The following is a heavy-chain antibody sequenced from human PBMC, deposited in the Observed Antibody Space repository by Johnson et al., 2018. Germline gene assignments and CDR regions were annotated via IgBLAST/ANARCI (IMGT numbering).Heavy chain of an antibody. Sequence: VQLQESGGGLVQPGGSLRLSCAASGVTFSSFWMHWVRQAPGKGLVWVSSISSDGSSTNYAASVKGGFTISREHAKNTLHLQVNRLRAEDTAVYYCAREEVSGGRYFQHWGQGTLVTVSS. V-gene: IGHV3-74*01. CDR3: AREEVSGGRYFQH. CDR1: GVTFSSFW. D-gene: IGHD6-25*01. J-gene: IGHJ1*01. CDR2: ISSDGSST.